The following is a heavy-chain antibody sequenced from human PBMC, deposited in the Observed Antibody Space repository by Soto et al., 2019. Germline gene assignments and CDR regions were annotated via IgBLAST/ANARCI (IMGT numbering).Heavy chain of an antibody. Sequence: PGGSLRLSCAASGFTFDDYGMSWVRQAPGKGLEWVSGINWNGGSTGYAESVKGRFTISRDDAKNSLYLQMNSLRAEDTALYYCARDKPTARGRDYYYYMDVWGKGTTVTVSS. D-gene: IGHD1-26*01. CDR2: INWNGGST. CDR3: ARDKPTARGRDYYYYMDV. J-gene: IGHJ6*03. V-gene: IGHV3-20*04. CDR1: GFTFDDYG.